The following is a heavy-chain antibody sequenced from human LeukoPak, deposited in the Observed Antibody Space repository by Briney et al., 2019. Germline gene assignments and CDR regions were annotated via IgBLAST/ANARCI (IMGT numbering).Heavy chain of an antibody. D-gene: IGHD3/OR15-3a*01. CDR2: IYYDGST. V-gene: IGHV4-39*01. CDR3: GRRGHLHRPS. Sequence: SETLSLTCTVSGDSDDSIKSSSYYWAWIRLPPGKGLEWVGSIYYDGSTYYNPSLKGRVTISVDRSKSQFSVKLNSVTAADTAMYYCGRRGHLHRPSWGQGTLVTVSS. J-gene: IGHJ5*02. CDR1: GDSDDSIKSSSYY.